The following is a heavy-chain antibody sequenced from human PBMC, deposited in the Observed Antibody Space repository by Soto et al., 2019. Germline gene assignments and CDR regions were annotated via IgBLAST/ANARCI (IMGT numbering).Heavy chain of an antibody. CDR1: GYTFTSSD. J-gene: IGHJ5*02. CDR2: MNPNSGNT. Sequence: QVQLVQSGAEVKKPGASVKVSCKASGYTFTSSDINWVRQATGQGLEWMGWMNPNSGNTGYAQKFHGRITLTRSTSINTAYLELSSLSSDDSAVYYCARGASPWGQGTLVTVSS. CDR3: ARGASP. V-gene: IGHV1-8*01.